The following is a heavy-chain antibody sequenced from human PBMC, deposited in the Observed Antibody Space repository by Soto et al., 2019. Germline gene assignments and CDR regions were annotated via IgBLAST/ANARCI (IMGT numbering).Heavy chain of an antibody. CDR2: INHSGNT. CDR1: GKSLSGYY. V-gene: IGHV4-34*01. CDR3: ARHHVRGRTIAGAAEF. Sequence: QVQLQQWGAGLLKPSETLSLTCAVYGKSLSGYYWSWIRQPPGKALEWIGEINHSGNTNYNPSLKSRVTISVDTSKNELFLNLSSVTAADTAMYYCARHHVRGRTIAGAAEFWGQGTLVTASS. D-gene: IGHD1-26*01. J-gene: IGHJ4*02.